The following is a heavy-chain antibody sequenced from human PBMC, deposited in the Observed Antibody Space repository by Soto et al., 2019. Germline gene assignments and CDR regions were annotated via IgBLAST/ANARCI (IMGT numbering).Heavy chain of an antibody. CDR3: AREGGWGIAAAGTFGTYYYYGMDV. D-gene: IGHD6-13*01. CDR2: IIPIFGTA. CDR1: GGTFSSYA. Sequence: ASVKVSCKASGGTFSSYAISWVRQAPGQGLEWMGGIIPIFGTANYAQKFQGRVTITADESTSTAYMELSSLRSEDTAVYYCAREGGWGIAAAGTFGTYYYYGMDVWGQGTTVTVSS. J-gene: IGHJ6*02. V-gene: IGHV1-69*13.